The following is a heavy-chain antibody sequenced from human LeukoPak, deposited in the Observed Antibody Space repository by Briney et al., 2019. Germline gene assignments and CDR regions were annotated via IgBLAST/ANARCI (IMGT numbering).Heavy chain of an antibody. CDR3: AREGDYDGY. V-gene: IGHV1-69*13. Sequence: ASVKVSCKASGYTFTSYGISWVRQAPGQGLEWMGGIIPIFGTANYAQKFQGRVTITADESTSTAYMELSSLRSEDTAVYYCAREGDYDGYWGQGTLVTVSS. J-gene: IGHJ4*02. CDR2: IIPIFGTA. CDR1: GYTFTSYG.